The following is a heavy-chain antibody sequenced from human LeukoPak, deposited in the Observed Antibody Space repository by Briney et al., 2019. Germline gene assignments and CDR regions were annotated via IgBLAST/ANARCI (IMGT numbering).Heavy chain of an antibody. CDR1: GGSLSGYY. J-gene: IGHJ4*02. D-gene: IGHD7-27*01. CDR2: INHSGST. CDR3: AGDLNGGPVTD. Sequence: PSETLSLTCAVYGGSLSGYYWSWIRQPPGKGLEWIGEINHSGSTNYNPSLKSRVTIFVDTSKNQFSLRLNSVTAADTAVYYCAGDLNGGPVTDWGQGTLVTVSS. V-gene: IGHV4-34*01.